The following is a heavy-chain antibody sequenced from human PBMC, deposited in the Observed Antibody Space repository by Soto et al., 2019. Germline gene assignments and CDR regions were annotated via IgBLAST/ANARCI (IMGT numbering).Heavy chain of an antibody. CDR2: MNPNSGNT. Sequence: QVQLVQSGAEVKKPGASVKVFCKTSGYTFTSYDISWVRQATGQGLEWMGWMNPNSGNTGYAQKFQGRVTMTRNTSISTAYMDLSSLRSEDTAVYYCAREVVSRGMDVWGQGTTVTVSS. V-gene: IGHV1-8*01. D-gene: IGHD3-22*01. CDR3: AREVVSRGMDV. CDR1: GYTFTSYD. J-gene: IGHJ6*02.